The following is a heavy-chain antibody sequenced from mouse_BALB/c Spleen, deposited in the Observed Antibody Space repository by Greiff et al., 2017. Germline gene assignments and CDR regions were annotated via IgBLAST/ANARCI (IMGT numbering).Heavy chain of an antibody. V-gene: IGHV3-6*02. J-gene: IGHJ1*01. Sequence: DVQLQESGPGLVKPSQSLSLTCSVTGYSITSGYYWNWIRQFPGNKLEWMGYISYDGSNNYNPSLKNRISITRDTSKNQFFLKLNSVTTEDTATYYCARTLYYGSSDWYFDVWGAGTTVTVSS. CDR2: ISYDGSN. D-gene: IGHD1-1*01. CDR1: GYSITSGYY. CDR3: ARTLYYGSSDWYFDV.